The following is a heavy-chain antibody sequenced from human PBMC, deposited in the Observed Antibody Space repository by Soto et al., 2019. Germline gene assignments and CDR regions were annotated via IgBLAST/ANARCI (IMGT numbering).Heavy chain of an antibody. Sequence: QVQLQESGPGLVKPSQTLSLTCTVSGGSISSGGYYWSWIRQHPGKGLEWIGYIYYSGSTYYNPSLKSRVTISVDTSKNQFSLKLSSVTAADTAVYYCARDVRVTGYYYGMDVWGQGTTVTVSS. V-gene: IGHV4-31*03. D-gene: IGHD3-10*02. CDR3: ARDVRVTGYYYGMDV. CDR1: GGSISSGGYY. CDR2: IYYSGST. J-gene: IGHJ6*02.